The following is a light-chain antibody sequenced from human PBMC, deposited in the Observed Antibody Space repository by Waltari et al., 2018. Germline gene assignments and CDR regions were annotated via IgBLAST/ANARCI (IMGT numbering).Light chain of an antibody. J-gene: IGLJ3*02. Sequence: QSVLTQPPSASGTPGQRVTIACSGSSSDLGSPYVYWYQKLPGTAPKLLIYRSNQRPSGVPDRFSGSRSGTSASLAISGLRSEDEADYHCAAWDDSLSGPVFGGGTKLTVL. CDR3: AAWDDSLSGPV. CDR1: SSDLGSPY. CDR2: RSN. V-gene: IGLV1-47*01.